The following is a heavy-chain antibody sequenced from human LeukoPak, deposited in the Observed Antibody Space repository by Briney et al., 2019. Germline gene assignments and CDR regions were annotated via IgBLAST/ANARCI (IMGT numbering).Heavy chain of an antibody. CDR3: ARIHRYGPAGYYGMDV. J-gene: IGHJ6*02. CDR1: GFSLRTSGMC. CDR2: IDWDDDK. V-gene: IGHV2-70*11. D-gene: IGHD5-18*01. Sequence: SGPTLVNPTQTLTLTCTFSGFSLRTSGMCVSWIRQPPGKALEWLARIDWDDDKYYSTSLKTRLTISKDTSKNQVVFAMTNTDPVDTATYYCARIHRYGPAGYYGMDVWGQGTTVTVSS.